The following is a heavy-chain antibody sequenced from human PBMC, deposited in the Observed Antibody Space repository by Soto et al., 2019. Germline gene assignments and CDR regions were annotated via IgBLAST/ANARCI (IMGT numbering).Heavy chain of an antibody. D-gene: IGHD3-16*01. CDR3: ATNRRGGWFDP. CDR2: IYYSGST. Sequence: QVQLQESGPGLVKPSETLSLTCTVSGGSISSYYWSWIRQPPGKGLEWIGYIYYSGSTNYNPSLKSRVTISVDTSKNQFSLKLSSVTAADTAVYYCATNRRGGWFDPWGQGTLVTVSS. V-gene: IGHV4-59*01. J-gene: IGHJ5*02. CDR1: GGSISSYY.